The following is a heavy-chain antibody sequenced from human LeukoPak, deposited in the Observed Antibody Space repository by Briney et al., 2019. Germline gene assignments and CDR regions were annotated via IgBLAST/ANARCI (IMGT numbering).Heavy chain of an antibody. D-gene: IGHD6-19*01. J-gene: IGHJ5*02. V-gene: IGHV3-23*01. CDR3: VKGACSSGCSGNH. CDR1: GIAFSDSA. CDR2: ITDTYNT. Sequence: GGSLRLSCAASGIAFSDSAMYWVRQAPGKGLECVSVITDTYNTYYGDSVKGRFTVSRDNSRKTLYLQMNSLRVDDTALYYCVKGACSSGCSGNHCGQGTRVIVSP.